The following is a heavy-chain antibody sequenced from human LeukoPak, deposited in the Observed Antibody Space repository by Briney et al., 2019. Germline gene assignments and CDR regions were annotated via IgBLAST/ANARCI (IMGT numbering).Heavy chain of an antibody. J-gene: IGHJ4*02. CDR3: ASNLESGYYLNPFDY. CDR1: GYTFTGYY. D-gene: IGHD3-22*01. V-gene: IGHV1-2*02. Sequence: GASVKVSCKASGYTFTGYYMHWVRQAPGQGLEWMGWINPNSGGTNYAQKFQGRVTMTRDTSISTAYMELSRLRSDDTAVYYCASNLESGYYLNPFDYWGQGTLVTVSS. CDR2: INPNSGGT.